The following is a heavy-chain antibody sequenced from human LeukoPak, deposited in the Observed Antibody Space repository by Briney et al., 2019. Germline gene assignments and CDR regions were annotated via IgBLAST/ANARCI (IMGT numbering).Heavy chain of an antibody. Sequence: GGSLRLSCAASGFTFDDYAMHWVRQAPGKGLEWVSGISWNSGSIGYADSVKGRFTISRDNAKNSLYLQMNSLRAEDTALYYCAKDGVVWSGSYHAPFNWFDPWGQGTLVTVSS. J-gene: IGHJ5*02. D-gene: IGHD1-26*01. CDR1: GFTFDDYA. CDR3: AKDGVVWSGSYHAPFNWFDP. V-gene: IGHV3-9*01. CDR2: ISWNSGSI.